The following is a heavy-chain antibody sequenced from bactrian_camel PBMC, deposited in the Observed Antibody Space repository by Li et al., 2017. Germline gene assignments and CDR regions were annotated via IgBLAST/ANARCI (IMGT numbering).Heavy chain of an antibody. D-gene: IGHD1*01. CDR2: VDTEGIT. Sequence: HVQLVESGGGSVQPGGSLRLSCAYSLRYTVSSLPFFMGWFRQAPGKEREGVAAVDTEGITSYADSVKGRFTISKDTAQNTLNLQMDSLKVEDTAMYYCAISRYCVTLGAAHNYWGQ. V-gene: IGHV3S53*01. CDR1: LRYTVSSLP. J-gene: IGHJ4*01. CDR3: AISRYCVTLGAAHNY.